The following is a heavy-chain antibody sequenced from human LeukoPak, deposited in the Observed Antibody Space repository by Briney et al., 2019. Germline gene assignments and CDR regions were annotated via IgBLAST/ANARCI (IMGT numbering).Heavy chain of an antibody. D-gene: IGHD7-27*01. Sequence: PGGSLRLSCAASGFTFSTYSMNWVRQAPGKGLEWVSYISSSSSYIYYADSVKGRFTISRDNAKNSLYLQMNSLRAEDTAVYYCASRDSLTGYFDYWGQGTLVTVSS. CDR2: ISSSSSYI. J-gene: IGHJ4*02. V-gene: IGHV3-21*05. CDR3: ASRDSLTGYFDY. CDR1: GFTFSTYS.